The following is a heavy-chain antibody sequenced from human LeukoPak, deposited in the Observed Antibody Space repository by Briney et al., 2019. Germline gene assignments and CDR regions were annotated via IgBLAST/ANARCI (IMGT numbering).Heavy chain of an antibody. CDR3: ARHASKGSPIDWFDS. D-gene: IGHD4-11*01. CDR2: IYPGDSDT. J-gene: IGHJ5*01. Sequence: GESLKISCKGSGYSFTSYWIGWVRQMPGKGLEWMGIIYPGDSDTRYSPSFQGQVTISADKSISTAYLQWSSLKASDTAMYYCARHASKGSPIDWFDSWGQGTPVTVSS. V-gene: IGHV5-51*01. CDR1: GYSFTSYW.